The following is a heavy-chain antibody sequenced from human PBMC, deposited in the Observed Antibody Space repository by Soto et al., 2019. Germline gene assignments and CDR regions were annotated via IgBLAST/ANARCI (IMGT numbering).Heavy chain of an antibody. CDR3: AGTREIPYYHGMDV. Sequence: QVQLVQSGAEVKKPGSSVKVSCNAPGGTLSSSASNWVRQAPGQGLEWMGGIIPIFGSANYAPKFQGRVTISADESTSTAYMEVSGLRSEDTAVYYCAGTREIPYYHGMDVWGQGTTVTVSS. J-gene: IGHJ6*02. D-gene: IGHD2-2*02. V-gene: IGHV1-69*01. CDR1: GGTLSSSA. CDR2: IIPIFGSA.